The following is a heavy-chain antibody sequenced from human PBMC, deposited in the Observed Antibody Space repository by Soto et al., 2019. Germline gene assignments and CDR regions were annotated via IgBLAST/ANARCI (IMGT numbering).Heavy chain of an antibody. CDR3: AKSVGGYDESCFDY. CDR1: GFTFSSYA. J-gene: IGHJ4*02. D-gene: IGHD5-12*01. CDR2: ISGSGGSA. V-gene: IGHV3-23*01. Sequence: PGGSLRLSCAASGFTFSSYAMSWVRQAPGKGLEWVSAISGSGGSAYYADSVKGRFTISRDNSKNTLYLQMNSLRAEDTAVYYCAKSVGGYDESCFDYWGQGTLVTVSS.